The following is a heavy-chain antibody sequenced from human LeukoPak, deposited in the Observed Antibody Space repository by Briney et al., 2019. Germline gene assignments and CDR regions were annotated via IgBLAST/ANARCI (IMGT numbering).Heavy chain of an antibody. CDR1: GFTFSSYA. V-gene: IGHV3-23*01. Sequence: PGGSLRLSCAASGFTFSSYAMSWVRQAPGKGLEWVSATSGSGGSTYYADSGKGRFTISRDNSKNTLSLQMNSLRAEDTAVYYCAKASSSITMIVVVITPYFDYWGQGTLVTVSS. CDR2: TSGSGGST. CDR3: AKASSSITMIVVVITPYFDY. J-gene: IGHJ4*02. D-gene: IGHD3-22*01.